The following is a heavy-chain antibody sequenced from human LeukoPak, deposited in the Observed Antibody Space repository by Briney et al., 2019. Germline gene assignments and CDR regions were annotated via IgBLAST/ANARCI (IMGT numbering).Heavy chain of an antibody. Sequence: PGGSLRLSCAASGFTVSSNYMSWVRQAPGKGLEWVSVIYSGGSTYYADSVKGRFTISRDNSKNTLYLQMNSLKAEDTAVYYCARDLARSSGESYYYMDVWGKGTTVTVSS. CDR1: GFTVSSNY. V-gene: IGHV3-53*01. CDR3: ARDLARSSGESYYYMDV. CDR2: IYSGGST. D-gene: IGHD3-22*01. J-gene: IGHJ6*03.